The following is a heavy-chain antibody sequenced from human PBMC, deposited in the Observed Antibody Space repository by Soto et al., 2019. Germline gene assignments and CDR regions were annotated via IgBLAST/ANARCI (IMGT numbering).Heavy chain of an antibody. CDR1: GYTFTSYY. CDR3: ARGHVLMVYATKGHWFDP. Sequence: GASVKVSCKASGYTFTSYYMHWVRQAPGQGLEWMGIINPSGGSTSYAQKFQGRVTMTRDTSTSTVYMELSSLRSEDTAVYYCARGHVLMVYATKGHWFDPWGQGTLVNVSS. CDR2: INPSGGST. J-gene: IGHJ5*02. D-gene: IGHD2-8*01. V-gene: IGHV1-46*03.